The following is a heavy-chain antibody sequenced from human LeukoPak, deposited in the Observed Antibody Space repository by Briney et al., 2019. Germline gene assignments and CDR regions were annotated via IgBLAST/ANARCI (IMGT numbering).Heavy chain of an antibody. CDR1: GDSISIGGYY. Sequence: SSETLSLTCTVSGDSISIGGYYWSWIRQHPGKGLEWIGYIYYSGSTYYNPSLKSRVTISVDTSKNQFSLRLSSVTAADTAVYYCARVRGYCSSTTCYYDYWGQGTLVTVSS. CDR3: ARVRGYCSSTTCYYDY. J-gene: IGHJ4*02. V-gene: IGHV4-31*03. D-gene: IGHD2-2*01. CDR2: IYYSGST.